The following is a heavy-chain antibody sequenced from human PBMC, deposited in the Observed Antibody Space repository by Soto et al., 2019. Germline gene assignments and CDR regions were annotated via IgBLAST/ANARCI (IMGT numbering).Heavy chain of an antibody. CDR1: GFTFSSYG. CDR3: AKGIRPRRSSGWQYYYYYGMDV. Sequence: GGSLRLSCAASGFTFSSYGMHWVRQAPGKGLEWVAVISYDGSNKYYADSVKGRFTISRDNSKNTLYLQMNSLRAEDTAVYYCAKGIRPRRSSGWQYYYYYGMDVWGQGTTVTVSS. V-gene: IGHV3-30*18. J-gene: IGHJ6*02. CDR2: ISYDGSNK. D-gene: IGHD6-19*01.